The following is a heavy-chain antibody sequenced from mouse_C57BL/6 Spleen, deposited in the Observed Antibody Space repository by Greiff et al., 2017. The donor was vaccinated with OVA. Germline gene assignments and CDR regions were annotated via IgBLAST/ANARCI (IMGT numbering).Heavy chain of an antibody. Sequence: VQLQQSGAELARPGASVKMSCKASGYTFTSYTMHWVKQRPGQGLEWIGYINPSRGYTKYNQKFKDKATLTADKSSSPAYMQLSSLTSEESSVYYCARRDYSNWYFDVWGTGTTVTVSS. J-gene: IGHJ1*03. D-gene: IGHD2-5*01. CDR3: ARRDYSNWYFDV. V-gene: IGHV1-4*01. CDR2: INPSRGYT. CDR1: GYTFTSYT.